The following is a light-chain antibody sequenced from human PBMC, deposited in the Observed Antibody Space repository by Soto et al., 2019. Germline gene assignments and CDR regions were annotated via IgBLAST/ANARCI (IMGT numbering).Light chain of an antibody. CDR2: GAS. Sequence: DLQMTQSPSSVSASLGDRVTITCRASQDISNWLAWYQQKAGRAPNLLIYGASYLQRGVPSRFSGSRSGTDFTLTITSLQPEDIGTFYCQQANSFPHTFGGGTKVEI. J-gene: IGKJ4*01. CDR3: QQANSFPHT. CDR1: QDISNW. V-gene: IGKV1-12*01.